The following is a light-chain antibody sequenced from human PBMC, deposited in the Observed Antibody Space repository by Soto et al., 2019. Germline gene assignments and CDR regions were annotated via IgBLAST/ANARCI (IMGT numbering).Light chain of an antibody. J-gene: IGLJ2*01. V-gene: IGLV2-14*01. CDR3: TSYSSRSTHVI. CDR1: SSDIGGYDY. CDR2: DVS. Sequence: QSALTQPASVSGSPGQSITLSCTGTSSDIGGYDYVSWYQRHPGKAPKLMIYDVSNRPSGVSNRFSGSKSGNTASLTISGLQAEDEADYYCTSYSSRSTHVIFGGGTKVTVL.